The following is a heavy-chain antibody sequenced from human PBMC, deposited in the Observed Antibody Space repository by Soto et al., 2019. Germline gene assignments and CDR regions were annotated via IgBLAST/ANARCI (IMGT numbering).Heavy chain of an antibody. V-gene: IGHV3-48*02. Sequence: EVQLVESGGGLVRPGGSLRLYCAASGFTFSSYSMNWVRQAPGKGLEWVSYISSSSSTIYYADSVKGRFTISRDNAKNSLYLQMNSLRDEDTAVYYCAIENYGDYLNWFDPWGQGTLVTVSS. J-gene: IGHJ5*02. CDR3: AIENYGDYLNWFDP. D-gene: IGHD4-17*01. CDR1: GFTFSSYS. CDR2: ISSSSSTI.